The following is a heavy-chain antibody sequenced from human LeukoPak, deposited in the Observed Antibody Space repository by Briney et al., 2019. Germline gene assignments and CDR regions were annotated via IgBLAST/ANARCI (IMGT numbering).Heavy chain of an antibody. V-gene: IGHV3-64*01. D-gene: IGHD3/OR15-3a*01. J-gene: IGHJ6*02. CDR2: ISSSGGST. Sequence: PGGSLRLSCAASGFTFSSYAMHWVRQAPGKGLEYVSAISSSGGSTYYANSVKGRFTISRDNSKNTLYLQMDSLRAEDMAVYYCAMRSRGYGLSGMHVGRERTAVSVP. CDR3: AMRSRGYGLSGMHV. CDR1: GFTFSSYA.